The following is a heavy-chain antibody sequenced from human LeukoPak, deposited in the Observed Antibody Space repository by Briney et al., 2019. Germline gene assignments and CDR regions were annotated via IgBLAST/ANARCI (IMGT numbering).Heavy chain of an antibody. Sequence: SVKVSCKASGGTFSSYAISWVRQAPGQGLEWMGGIIPIFGTANYAQKFQGRVTITADESTSTAYMELSSLRSEDTAVYYCVRGVGATTHYFDYWGQGTLVTVSS. CDR3: VRGVGATTHYFDY. CDR2: IIPIFGTA. J-gene: IGHJ4*02. D-gene: IGHD1-26*01. CDR1: GGTFSSYA. V-gene: IGHV1-69*13.